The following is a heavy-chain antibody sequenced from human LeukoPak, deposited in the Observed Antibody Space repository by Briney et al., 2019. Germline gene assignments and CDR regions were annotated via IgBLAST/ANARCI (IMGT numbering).Heavy chain of an antibody. CDR3: ARHLPITMIVREPGMDV. V-gene: IGHV1-2*02. CDR1: GYTFTGYY. J-gene: IGHJ6*02. D-gene: IGHD3-22*01. Sequence: ASVKVSCKASGYTFTGYYMHWVRQAPGQGLEWMGWINPNSGGTNYAQKFQGRVTMTRDTSISTAYMELSRLRSDDTAVYYCARHLPITMIVREPGMDVWGQGTTVTVSS. CDR2: INPNSGGT.